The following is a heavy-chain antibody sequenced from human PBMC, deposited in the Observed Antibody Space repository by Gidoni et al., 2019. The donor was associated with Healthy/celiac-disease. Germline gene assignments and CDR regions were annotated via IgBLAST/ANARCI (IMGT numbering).Heavy chain of an antibody. CDR3: ARAGPLDAFDI. CDR2: INPNSGGT. Sequence: VYGKASGYTFTGYYMPWVRQAPGQGLEWMGWINPNSGGTNYAQKFQGRVTMTRDTSISTAYMELSRLRSDDTAVYYCARAGPLDAFDIWGQGTMVTVSS. CDR1: GYTFTGYY. J-gene: IGHJ3*02. V-gene: IGHV1-2*02.